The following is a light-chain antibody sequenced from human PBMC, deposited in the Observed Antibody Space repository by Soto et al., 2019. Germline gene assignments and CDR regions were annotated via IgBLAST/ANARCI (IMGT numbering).Light chain of an antibody. V-gene: IGLV2-8*01. Sequence: QSVLTQPPSASGSPGQSVTISCTGTSNDVGAYIYVSWYQQHPGIAPKLVIYEVSNRPSGVPARFSGSESGNTASLTVSGLQAEDEADYYCSSYAGNNNFVFGTGTKLTVL. CDR2: EVS. CDR1: SNDVGAYIY. CDR3: SSYAGNNNFV. J-gene: IGLJ1*01.